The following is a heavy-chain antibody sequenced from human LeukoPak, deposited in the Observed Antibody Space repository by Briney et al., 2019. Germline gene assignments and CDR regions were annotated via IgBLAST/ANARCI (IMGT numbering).Heavy chain of an antibody. D-gene: IGHD3-10*01. CDR3: AVETYYYGSGSYSIDY. V-gene: IGHV1-69*13. Sequence: SVKVSCKASGGTFSSYAISWVRQAPGQGLEWMGGIIPIFGTADYAQKFQGRVTITADESTSTAYMELSSLRSEDTAVYYCAVETYYYGSGSYSIDYWGQGTLVTVSS. CDR2: IIPIFGTA. J-gene: IGHJ4*02. CDR1: GGTFSSYA.